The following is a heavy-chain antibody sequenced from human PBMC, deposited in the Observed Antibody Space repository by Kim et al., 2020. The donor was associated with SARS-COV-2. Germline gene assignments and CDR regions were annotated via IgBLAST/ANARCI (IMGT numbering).Heavy chain of an antibody. CDR2: ISGGGGAT. Sequence: GGSLRLSCAASGFTFSSSAMSWVRQAPGKGLQWVSGISGGGGATYYADSVKGRFTISRDISKNTLYLQMDSLRADDTAVYYCAKLSVRYNSGIDYWGQGTLVTVSS. D-gene: IGHD6-19*01. V-gene: IGHV3-23*01. CDR1: GFTFSSSA. J-gene: IGHJ4*02. CDR3: AKLSVRYNSGIDY.